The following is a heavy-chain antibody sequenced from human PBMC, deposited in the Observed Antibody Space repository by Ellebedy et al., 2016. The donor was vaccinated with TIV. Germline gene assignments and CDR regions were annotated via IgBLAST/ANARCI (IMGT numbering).Heavy chain of an antibody. CDR2: ISYDGSNK. J-gene: IGHJ3*02. CDR1: EFTFSSYA. D-gene: IGHD5-12*01. CDR3: ARFLVAVDAFDI. Sequence: GESLKIYCAASEFTFSSYAMHWVRQAPAKVLEWVAVISYDGSNKYYADSVKGRFNISRDNSKNTLYLQMNSLRDEDTAVYYCARFLVAVDAFDIWGQGIMVTVSS. V-gene: IGHV3-30-3*01.